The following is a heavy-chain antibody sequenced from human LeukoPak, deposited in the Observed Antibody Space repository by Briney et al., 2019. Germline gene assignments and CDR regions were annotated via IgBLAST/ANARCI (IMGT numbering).Heavy chain of an antibody. CDR2: INHSGST. CDR1: GGSLSGYY. CDR3: ARGEWLRSWFGY. V-gene: IGHV4-34*01. J-gene: IGHJ4*02. Sequence: PSEALSLTCAVYGGSLSGYYWGWIRQPPGKGLEWIGEINHSGSTNYNPSLKSRVTISVDTSKNQFSLKLSSVTAADTAVYYCARGEWLRSWFGYWGQGTLVTVSS. D-gene: IGHD5-12*01.